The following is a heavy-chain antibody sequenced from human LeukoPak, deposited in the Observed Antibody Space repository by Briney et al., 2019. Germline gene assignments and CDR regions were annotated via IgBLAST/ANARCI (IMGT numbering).Heavy chain of an antibody. D-gene: IGHD6-19*01. CDR2: GDYSGGT. CDR1: SDSFSSVKDY. Sequence: SETLSLTCTVSSDSFSSVKDYWAWIRQPPGKGLEWIASGDYSGGTYYNPSLESRVAISADMSKNQISLKLSSVTAADTAVYYCARAIAVAGTRFDYWGQGTLVTVSS. J-gene: IGHJ4*02. CDR3: ARAIAVAGTRFDY. V-gene: IGHV4-39*07.